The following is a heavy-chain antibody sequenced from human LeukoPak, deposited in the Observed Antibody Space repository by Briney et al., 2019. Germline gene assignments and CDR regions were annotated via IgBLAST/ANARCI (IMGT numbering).Heavy chain of an antibody. CDR3: AKHPQIVVVVAVTVDY. V-gene: IGHV3-23*01. J-gene: IGHJ4*02. D-gene: IGHD2-15*01. Sequence: PGGSLRLSCAASGFTFSSYAMSWVRQAPGKGLEWVSAISGSGGSTYYADSVKGRFTISRDNSKNTLYLQMNSLRAEDMAVYYCAKHPQIVVVVAVTVDYWGQGTLVTVSS. CDR1: GFTFSSYA. CDR2: ISGSGGST.